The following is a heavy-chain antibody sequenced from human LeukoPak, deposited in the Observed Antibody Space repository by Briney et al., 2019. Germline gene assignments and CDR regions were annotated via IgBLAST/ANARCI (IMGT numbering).Heavy chain of an antibody. Sequence: SETLSLTCAVYGGSFSGYYWSWIRQPPGKGLEWIGEINHSGRTNYNPSLKSRVTISVDTSKNQFSLKLSSVTAADTAVYYGARGSRLGYCSSTSCPYFDYWGQGTLVTVSS. J-gene: IGHJ4*02. CDR3: ARGSRLGYCSSTSCPYFDY. CDR2: INHSGRT. CDR1: GGSFSGYY. V-gene: IGHV4-34*01. D-gene: IGHD2-2*01.